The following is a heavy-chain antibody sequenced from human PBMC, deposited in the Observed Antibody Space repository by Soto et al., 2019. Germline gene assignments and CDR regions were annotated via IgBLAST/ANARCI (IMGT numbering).Heavy chain of an antibody. CDR2: ISYSGST. CDR1: GGSISSSTYY. J-gene: IGHJ6*02. CDR3: VCLSTYSYTMDG. Sequence: QLQLQESGPGLVKPSETLSLTCTVSGGSISSSTYYWGWIRQPPGKGLEWIGNISYSGSTYYNPTLKSRLTMSVDTSKNQFSLTVTSVTAADTSFYYCVCLSTYSYTMDGWGQGTTVAVSS. D-gene: IGHD3-16*02. V-gene: IGHV4-39*01.